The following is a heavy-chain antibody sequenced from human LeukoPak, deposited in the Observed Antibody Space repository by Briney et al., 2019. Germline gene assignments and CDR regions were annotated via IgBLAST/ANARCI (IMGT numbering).Heavy chain of an antibody. CDR2: ITSNGGST. CDR1: GFTFSNYA. Sequence: GGSLRLSCAASGFTFSNYAMHWVRQAPGKGLEYVSAITSNGGSTYYASSVKGRFTISRDNPKNTMYLQMGSLRAEDMAVYYCARGRGGYYDYWGQGALVTVSS. D-gene: IGHD3-22*01. J-gene: IGHJ4*02. CDR3: ARGRGGYYDY. V-gene: IGHV3-64*01.